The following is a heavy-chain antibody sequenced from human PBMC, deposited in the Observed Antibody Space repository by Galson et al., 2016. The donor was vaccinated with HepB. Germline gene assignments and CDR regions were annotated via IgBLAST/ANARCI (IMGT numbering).Heavy chain of an antibody. V-gene: IGHV1-18*04. D-gene: IGHD2-15*01. CDR3: ARVKCSGGTCYSNYYYIYYMDV. CDR2: INAYNGNT. J-gene: IGHJ6*03. Sequence: SVKVSCKASGYTFTNYGINWVRQAPGQGLEWMGWINAYNGNTNYAQKLQGRVTMTTAASTNTAYMELRSLRSDDTAIYYCARVKCSGGTCYSNYYYIYYMDVWGKGTTVTVSS. CDR1: GYTFTNYG.